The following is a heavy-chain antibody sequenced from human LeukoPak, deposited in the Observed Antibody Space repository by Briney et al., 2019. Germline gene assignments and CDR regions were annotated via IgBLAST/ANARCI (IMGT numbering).Heavy chain of an antibody. D-gene: IGHD3-10*01. CDR1: GFTFSDAW. J-gene: IGHJ4*02. CDR2: IKSNTFGGTT. V-gene: IGHV3-15*01. Sequence: GGSLRLSCAASGFTFSDAWMSWVRQAPGKGLEWVGHIKSNTFGGTTDYAAPEKGRFTISRDDSKNTLFLLMDSLKTEDTAVYYCSTEFYGSANFNFWGQGTLVTVSS. CDR3: STEFYGSANFNF.